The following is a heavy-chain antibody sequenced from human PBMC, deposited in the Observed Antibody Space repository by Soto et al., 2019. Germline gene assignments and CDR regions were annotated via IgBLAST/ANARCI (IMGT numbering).Heavy chain of an antibody. Sequence: GESLKISCKGSGYSFTSYWIGWVRQMPGKGLEWMGIIYPGDSDTRYSPSFRGQVTISADKSISTAYLQWSSLKASDTAMYYCARPFGIEQSYYYYGMEVWGQGTTVTV. CDR2: IYPGDSDT. J-gene: IGHJ6*02. V-gene: IGHV5-51*01. CDR3: ARPFGIEQSYYYYGMEV. D-gene: IGHD5-18*01. CDR1: GYSFTSYW.